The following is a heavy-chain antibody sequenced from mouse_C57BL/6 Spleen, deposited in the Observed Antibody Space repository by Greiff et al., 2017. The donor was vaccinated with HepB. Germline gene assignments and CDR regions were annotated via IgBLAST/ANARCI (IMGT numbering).Heavy chain of an antibody. J-gene: IGHJ4*01. CDR3: ARGGYDEGYAMDY. D-gene: IGHD2-2*01. CDR1: GYTFTDYY. Sequence: DVKLQESGPVLVKPGASVKMSCKASGYTFTDYYMNWVKQSHGKSLEWIGVINPYNGGTSYNQKFKGKATLTVDKSSSTAYMELNSLTSEDSAVYYCARGGYDEGYAMDYWGQGTSVTVSS. V-gene: IGHV1-19*01. CDR2: INPYNGGT.